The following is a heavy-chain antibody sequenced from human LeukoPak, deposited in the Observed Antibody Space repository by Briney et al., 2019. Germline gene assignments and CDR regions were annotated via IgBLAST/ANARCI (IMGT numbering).Heavy chain of an antibody. V-gene: IGHV1-58*02. CDR1: GFTFTTSA. D-gene: IGHD3-22*01. J-gene: IGHJ4*02. CDR3: AAAYRYFYDRGGDFDY. CDR2: IVVGSGNT. Sequence: SVKVSCKASGFTFTTSAMQWVRQARGQRLEWIGWIVVGSGNTNYAQKFQERVTITRDMSTSTAYMELSSLRSEDTAVYYCAAAYRYFYDRGGDFDYWGQGTLVTVSS.